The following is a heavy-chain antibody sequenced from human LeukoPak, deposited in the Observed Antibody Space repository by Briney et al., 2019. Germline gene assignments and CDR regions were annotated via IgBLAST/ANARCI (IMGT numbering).Heavy chain of an antibody. J-gene: IGHJ4*02. Sequence: GGSLRLSCAASGFTFSSYEMNWVRQAPGKGLEWVSYISSSGSTIYYADSVKGRFTISRDNAKNSLYLQMNSLRAEDTAVYYCARSLGSGPNTQPFDYWGQGTLVTVSS. CDR2: ISSSGSTI. D-gene: IGHD3-3*01. V-gene: IGHV3-48*03. CDR1: GFTFSSYE. CDR3: ARSLGSGPNTQPFDY.